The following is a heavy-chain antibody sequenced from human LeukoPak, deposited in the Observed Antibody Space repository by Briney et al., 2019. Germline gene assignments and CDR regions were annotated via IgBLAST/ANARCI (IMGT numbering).Heavy chain of an antibody. D-gene: IGHD2-2*01. CDR1: GFTFSSYG. CDR3: ANYCSGTSCYASNWNY. CDR2: ISYDGSNK. Sequence: GGSLRLPCAASGFTFSSYGMHWVRQAPGKGLEWVAVISYDGSNKYYADSVKGRFTISRDNSKNTLYLQLNGLRAEDTAVYYCANYCSGTSCYASNWNYWGQGTLVIVSS. V-gene: IGHV3-30*18. J-gene: IGHJ4*02.